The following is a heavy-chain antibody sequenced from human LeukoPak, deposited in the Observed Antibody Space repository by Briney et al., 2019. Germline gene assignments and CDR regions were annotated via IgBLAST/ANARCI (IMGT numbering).Heavy chain of an antibody. CDR2: INPNSGGT. J-gene: IGHJ6*03. D-gene: IGHD3-9*01. CDR3: ARDLGSLRYTIYYYMDV. V-gene: IGHV1-2*02. CDR1: GYTFTGYD. Sequence: ASVKVSCKASGYTFTGYDMHWVRQAPGQGLEWMGWINPNSGGTNYAQKFQGRVTMTRDTSISTAYMELSRLRSDDTAVYYCARDLGSLRYTIYYYMDVSGKGTTVTMSS.